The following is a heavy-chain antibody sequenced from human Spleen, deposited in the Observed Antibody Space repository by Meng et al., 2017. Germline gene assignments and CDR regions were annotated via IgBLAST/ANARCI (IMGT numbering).Heavy chain of an antibody. V-gene: IGHV4-34*01. J-gene: IGHJ6*02. Sequence: SQTLSLTCAVYGGSFSGYYWSWIRQPPGKGLEWIGEINHSGSTNYNPSLKSRVTISVDTSKNQFSLKVSSVTAADTAVYYCARMVADYDSSDYSAYGMDVWGQGNMVTVSS. D-gene: IGHD3-22*01. CDR1: GGSFSGYY. CDR2: INHSGST. CDR3: ARMVADYDSSDYSAYGMDV.